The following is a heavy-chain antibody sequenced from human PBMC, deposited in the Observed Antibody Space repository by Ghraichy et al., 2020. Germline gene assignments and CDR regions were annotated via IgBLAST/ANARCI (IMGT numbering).Heavy chain of an antibody. Sequence: GGSLRLSCAASGFTFSTYSMNWVRQAPGKGLEWVSSISSSSSYIYYADSVKGRFTISRDNAKNSLYLQMNSLRAEDTAVYYCARESGGWNAFDIWGQGTMVTVSS. J-gene: IGHJ3*02. CDR2: ISSSSSYI. V-gene: IGHV3-21*01. CDR1: GFTFSTYS. D-gene: IGHD3-16*01. CDR3: ARESGGWNAFDI.